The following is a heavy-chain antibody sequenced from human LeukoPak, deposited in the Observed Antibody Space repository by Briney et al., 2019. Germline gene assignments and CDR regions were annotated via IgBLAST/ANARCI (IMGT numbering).Heavy chain of an antibody. J-gene: IGHJ4*02. Sequence: GGSLRLSCAASGFSFSIYAMHWVRQAPGKGLEWVAVISYDGSNKYYADSVKGRLSISRDNSKNTLYLQMNSLRAEDTAVYYCARVWPYCRTTICYVDYWGQGTLVTVSS. V-gene: IGHV3-30-3*01. CDR3: ARVWPYCRTTICYVDY. CDR2: ISYDGSNK. D-gene: IGHD2-2*01. CDR1: GFSFSIYA.